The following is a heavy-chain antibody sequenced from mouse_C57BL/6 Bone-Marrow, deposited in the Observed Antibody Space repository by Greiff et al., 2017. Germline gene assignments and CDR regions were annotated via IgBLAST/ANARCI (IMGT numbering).Heavy chain of an antibody. V-gene: IGHV1-69*01. CDR3: ARSGTTVVGDWYFDV. J-gene: IGHJ1*03. Sequence: QVQLQQPGAELVMPGASVKLSCKASGYTFTSYWMHWVKQRPGQGLEWIGEIDPSDSYTNYNQKFKGKSTLTVDKSSSTAYMQLSSLTSEDSAVYYCARSGTTVVGDWYFDVWGTGTTVTGSS. CDR1: GYTFTSYW. CDR2: IDPSDSYT. D-gene: IGHD1-1*01.